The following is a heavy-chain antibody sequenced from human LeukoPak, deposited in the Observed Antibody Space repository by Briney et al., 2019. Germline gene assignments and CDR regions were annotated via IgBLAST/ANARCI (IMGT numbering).Heavy chain of an antibody. CDR1: GGTFSSYA. V-gene: IGHV1-69*06. CDR2: IIPIFGTA. D-gene: IGHD6-19*01. Sequence: GASVKVSCKASGGTFSSYAISWVRQAPGQGLEWMGGIIPIFGTANYAQKFQGRVTITADKSTSTAYMELSSLRSEDTAVYYCAREFSAGYSSGWTNYYYYMDVWGKGTTVTVSS. J-gene: IGHJ6*03. CDR3: AREFSAGYSSGWTNYYYYMDV.